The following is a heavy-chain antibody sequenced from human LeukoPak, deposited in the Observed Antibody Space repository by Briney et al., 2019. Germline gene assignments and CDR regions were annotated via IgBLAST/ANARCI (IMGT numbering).Heavy chain of an antibody. V-gene: IGHV3-48*01. Sequence: GGSLRLSCAASEFTFSSYSMNWVRQAPGKGLEWVSYITNSGNSKSYADSVKGRFTISRDNTKNSLYLQMNGLRAEDTAVYYCAKDPENYDSSGYYLDGMDVWGQGTTVTVSS. J-gene: IGHJ6*02. CDR3: AKDPENYDSSGYYLDGMDV. D-gene: IGHD3-22*01. CDR1: EFTFSSYS. CDR2: ITNSGNSK.